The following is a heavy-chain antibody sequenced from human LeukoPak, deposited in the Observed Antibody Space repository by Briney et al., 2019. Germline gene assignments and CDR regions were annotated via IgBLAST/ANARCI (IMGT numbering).Heavy chain of an antibody. Sequence: GWSLRLSCAASGFTFSSYAMSWVRQAPGKVMERVSAISGSGGSTYYADSVKGRFTISRDNSKNTLYLQMNSLRAEDTAVYYCAKVLGMVRGPFDYWGQGTLVTVSS. CDR3: AKVLGMVRGPFDY. V-gene: IGHV3-23*01. D-gene: IGHD3-10*01. CDR1: GFTFSSYA. J-gene: IGHJ4*02. CDR2: ISGSGGST.